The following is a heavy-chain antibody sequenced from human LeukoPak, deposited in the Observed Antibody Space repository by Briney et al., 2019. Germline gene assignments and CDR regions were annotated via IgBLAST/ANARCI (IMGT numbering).Heavy chain of an antibody. D-gene: IGHD3-10*01. CDR2: VNHREAT. Sequence: SETLSLTCAVYGGSFDGYYWSWFRQAPGGGLEWIGEVNHREATHYNPSLKSRVTILADASKNQFSLKLTSVTAADTAVYYCASKHSLLWFGEWGQGTLVTVSS. CDR1: GGSFDGYY. J-gene: IGHJ4*02. V-gene: IGHV4-34*01. CDR3: ASKHSLLWFGE.